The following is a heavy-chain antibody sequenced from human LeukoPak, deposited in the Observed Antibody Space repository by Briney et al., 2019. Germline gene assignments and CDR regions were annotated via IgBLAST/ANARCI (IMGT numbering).Heavy chain of an antibody. CDR2: IIPILGMA. J-gene: IGHJ4*02. D-gene: IGHD5-24*01. CDR1: GGTFSSYA. Sequence: ASVKVSCKASGGTFSSYAISWVRQAPGQGLEWMGRIIPILGMANYAQKFQGRVTITADKSTSTAYMELSSLRSEDTAVYYCARAEVEMAYYFDYWGQGTLVTVSS. CDR3: ARAEVEMAYYFDY. V-gene: IGHV1-69*04.